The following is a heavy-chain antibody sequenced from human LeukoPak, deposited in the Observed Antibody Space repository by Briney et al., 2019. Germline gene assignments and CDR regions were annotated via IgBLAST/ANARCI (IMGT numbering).Heavy chain of an antibody. CDR1: GGSISSYY. Sequence: SETLSLTCTVSGGSISSYYWCWIRQPAGKELEWIGRISTSGSTNYNPSVKSRVTMSVDTSKNQLSLKLRSVTAADTAVYYCARGAGYVSWFDPWGQGTLVTVSS. CDR2: ISTSGST. V-gene: IGHV4-4*07. J-gene: IGHJ5*02. D-gene: IGHD2-2*01. CDR3: ARGAGYVSWFDP.